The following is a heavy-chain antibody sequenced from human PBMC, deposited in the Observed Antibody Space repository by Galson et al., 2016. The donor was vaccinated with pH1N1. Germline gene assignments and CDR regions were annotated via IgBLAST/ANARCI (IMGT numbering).Heavy chain of an antibody. CDR2: IYCDDDK. V-gene: IGHV2-5*02. Sequence: PALVKPTQTLTLTCTFSGFSVNTSGVGVAWIRQPPGKALEWLALIYCDDDKRYSPSLKNKLTIINDTSKNEVGLTMTNVDPVDTGTYFHAHREVTITNAFDVWGQGTQVTVSS. D-gene: IGHD2-2*01. J-gene: IGHJ4*02. CDR1: GFSVNTSGVG. CDR3: AHREVTITNAFDV.